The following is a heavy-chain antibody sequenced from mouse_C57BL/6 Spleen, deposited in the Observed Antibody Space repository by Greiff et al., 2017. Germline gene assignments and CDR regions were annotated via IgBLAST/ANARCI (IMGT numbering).Heavy chain of an antibody. Sequence: EVQLQQSGPELVKPGASVKISCKASGYTFTDYYMNWVKQSHGKSLEWIGDINPNNGGTSYNQKFKGKATLTVDKSSSTAYMELRSLTSEDSAVYYCARSLHSEEFDYWGQGTTLTVSS. CDR2: INPNNGGT. J-gene: IGHJ2*01. V-gene: IGHV1-26*01. CDR3: ARSLHSEEFDY. CDR1: GYTFTDYY. D-gene: IGHD2-12*01.